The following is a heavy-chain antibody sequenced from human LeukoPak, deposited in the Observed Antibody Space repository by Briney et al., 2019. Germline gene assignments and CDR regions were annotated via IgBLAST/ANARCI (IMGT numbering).Heavy chain of an antibody. CDR2: IWYDGSNK. D-gene: IGHD3-10*01. CDR1: GFTFVDYG. J-gene: IGHJ4*02. CDR3: ARDYNPYYYGAGSYSPIDY. Sequence: GGSLRLSCAATGFTFVDYGMHWVRQALGKGLEWVAVIWYDGSNKDYAESVKGRFTISRDNSKNTLYLQMNSLRAEDTAVYCCARDYNPYYYGAGSYSPIDYWGQGTLVTVSS. V-gene: IGHV3-33*01.